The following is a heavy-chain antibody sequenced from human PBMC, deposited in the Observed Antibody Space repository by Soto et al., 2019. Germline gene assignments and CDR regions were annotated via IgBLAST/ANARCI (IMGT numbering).Heavy chain of an antibody. CDR3: VKARYSSNRGYFDY. V-gene: IGHV3-23*01. CDR1: GFTFSNET. CDR2: LDGSGSRT. D-gene: IGHD1-26*01. Sequence: EVQLLESGGGFLQPGGSLRLSCAASGFTFSNETMSWVRQAPGRGLEWVSSLDGSGSRTFHADSVKGRFTISRDNSKNTVYLQMNSLRAEDTAVYYCVKARYSSNRGYFDYWCQGTVVSVSS. J-gene: IGHJ4*02.